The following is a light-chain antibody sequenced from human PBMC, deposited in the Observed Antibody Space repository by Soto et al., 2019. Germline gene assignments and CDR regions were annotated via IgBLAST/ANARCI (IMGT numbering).Light chain of an antibody. Sequence: QSALTPPASVSGSPGQSITISCTGSSSDIGAFNYVAWYQQHPGKAPKLMTSEVSNRPSGVSNRFSGSKSGNTASLTISGLQAEDEADYYCSSYTSSSTYVFGTGTKV. J-gene: IGLJ1*01. V-gene: IGLV2-14*01. CDR2: EVS. CDR1: SSDIGAFNY. CDR3: SSYTSSSTYV.